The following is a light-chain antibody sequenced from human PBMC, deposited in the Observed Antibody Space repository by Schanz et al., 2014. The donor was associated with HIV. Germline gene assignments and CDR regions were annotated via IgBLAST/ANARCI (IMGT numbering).Light chain of an antibody. CDR2: GAS. CDR1: QTVSNGY. V-gene: IGKV3-20*01. CDR3: HHYGDSRGT. Sequence: EIVLTQSPDTLSLSLGERATLSCRASQTVSNGYLAWFQQKPGQAPRLLIYGASSRATGIPDRFSGSGSGTDFTLTISRLEPDDFAVYYCHHYGDSRGTFGGGTEVDI. J-gene: IGKJ4*02.